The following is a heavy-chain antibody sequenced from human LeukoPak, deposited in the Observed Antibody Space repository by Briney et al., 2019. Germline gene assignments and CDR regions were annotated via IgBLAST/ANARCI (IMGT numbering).Heavy chain of an antibody. CDR2: IYSGGST. CDR1: GFTVSSNY. V-gene: IGHV3-53*01. Sequence: GGSLRLSCAASGFTVSSNYMSWVRQAPGKGLEWVSVIYSGGSTYYADSVKGRFTISRDNSRNTLYLQMNSLRAEDTAVYYCARAGRIAVAGYYYYGMDVWGKGTTVTVSS. D-gene: IGHD6-19*01. J-gene: IGHJ6*04. CDR3: ARAGRIAVAGYYYYGMDV.